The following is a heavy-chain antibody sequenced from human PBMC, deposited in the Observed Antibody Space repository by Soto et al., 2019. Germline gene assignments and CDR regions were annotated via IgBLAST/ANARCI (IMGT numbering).Heavy chain of an antibody. J-gene: IGHJ4*02. CDR3: ATDPTSQGRIQLWYDY. CDR1: GFTFSSYG. D-gene: IGHD5-18*01. V-gene: IGHV3-33*01. Sequence: PGGSLRLSCAASGFTFSSYGMHWVRQAPGKGLEWVAVIWYDGSNKYYADSVKGRFTISRDNSKNTLYLQMNSLRAEDTAVYYCATDPTSQGRIQLWYDYWGQGTLVTVSS. CDR2: IWYDGSNK.